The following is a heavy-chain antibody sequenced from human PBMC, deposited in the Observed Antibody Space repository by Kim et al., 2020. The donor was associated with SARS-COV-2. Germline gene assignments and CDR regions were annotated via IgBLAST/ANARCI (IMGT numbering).Heavy chain of an antibody. J-gene: IGHJ4*02. CDR2: ISYDGSNK. CDR1: GFTFSSYG. V-gene: IGHV3-30*18. Sequence: GSLRLSCAASGFTFSSYGMHWVRQAPGKGLEWVAVISYDGSNKYYADSVKGRFTISRDNSKNTLYLQMNSLRAEDTAVYYCAKVNHIDFWSGYYRSNVYDFDYWGQGTLVTVSS. CDR3: AKVNHIDFWSGYYRSNVYDFDY. D-gene: IGHD3-3*01.